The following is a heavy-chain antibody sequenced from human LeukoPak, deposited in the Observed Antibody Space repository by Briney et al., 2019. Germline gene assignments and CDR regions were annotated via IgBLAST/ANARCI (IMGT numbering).Heavy chain of an antibody. J-gene: IGHJ6*03. CDR1: GGSFSGYY. V-gene: IGHV4-34*01. CDR2: INHSGST. CDR3: ARGRVRGDGGADYYYYMDV. Sequence: SETLSLTCAVYGGSFSGYYWSWIRQPPGKGLEWMGEINHSGSTNYNPSLKSRVTISVDTSKNQFSLKLSSVTAADTAVYYCARGRVRGDGGADYYYYMDVWGKGTTVTVSS. D-gene: IGHD3-10*01.